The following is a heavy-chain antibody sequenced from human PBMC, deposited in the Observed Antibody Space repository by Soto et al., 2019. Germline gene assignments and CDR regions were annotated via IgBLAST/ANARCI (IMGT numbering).Heavy chain of an antibody. D-gene: IGHD5-18*01. CDR1: GFTFSSYG. J-gene: IGHJ4*02. CDR2: ISYDGSNK. V-gene: IGHV3-30*18. CDR3: AKDQDTAMVMVDS. Sequence: QVQLVESGGGVVQPGRSLRLSCAAPGFTFSSYGMHWVRQAPGKGLEWVAVISYDGSNKYYADSVKGRFTISRDNSKNTLYLQMNSLRAEDTAVYYCAKDQDTAMVMVDSWGQGTLVTVSS.